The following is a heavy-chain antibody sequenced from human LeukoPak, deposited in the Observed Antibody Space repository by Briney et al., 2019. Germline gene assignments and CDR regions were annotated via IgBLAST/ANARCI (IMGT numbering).Heavy chain of an antibody. CDR3: AGEGERGSAP. J-gene: IGHJ5*02. D-gene: IGHD3-16*01. CDR1: GGSISSYY. Sequence: PSETLSLTCTVSGGSISSYYWSWIRQPPGKGLEWIGYIYYSGSTNYNPSLKSRVTISVDTSKNQFSLKLSSVTAADTAVYYCAGEGERGSAPGGKEPLSTVS. V-gene: IGHV4-59*01. CDR2: IYYSGST.